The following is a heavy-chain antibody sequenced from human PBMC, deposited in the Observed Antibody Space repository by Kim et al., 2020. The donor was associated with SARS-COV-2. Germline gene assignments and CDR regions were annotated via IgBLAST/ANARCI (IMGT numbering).Heavy chain of an antibody. CDR3: AAVRDCSGGSCHYYGLSWFDP. J-gene: IGHJ5*02. Sequence: SVKVSCKASGFTFIGSAMQWVRQARGQRPEWIGWIFVGSGNTDYAQKFQERVTITRDMSTRTAYMELSSLRSEDTAVYYCAAVRDCSGGSCHYYGLSWFDPWGQGTLVTVSS. CDR2: IFVGSGNT. V-gene: IGHV1-58*02. D-gene: IGHD2-15*01. CDR1: GFTFIGSA.